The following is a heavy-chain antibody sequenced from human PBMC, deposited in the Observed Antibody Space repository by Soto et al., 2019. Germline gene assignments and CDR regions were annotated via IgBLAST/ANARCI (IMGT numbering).Heavy chain of an antibody. D-gene: IGHD4-17*01. CDR1: GFTFSSYA. CDR3: AKGYGGNSVHY. V-gene: IGHV3-23*01. J-gene: IGHJ4*02. CDR2: ISGSGGST. Sequence: GGSLRLSCAASGFTFSSYAMSWVRQAPGKGLEWVSAISGSGGSTYYADSVKGRFTISRDNSKNTLYLQMNSLRAEGTAVYYCAKGYGGNSVHYWGQGTLVTVSS.